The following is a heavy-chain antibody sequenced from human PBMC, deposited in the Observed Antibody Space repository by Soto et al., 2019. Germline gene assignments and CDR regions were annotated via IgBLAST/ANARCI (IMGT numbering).Heavy chain of an antibody. V-gene: IGHV1-69*12. Sequence: QVQLVQSGAEVKKPGSSVKVSCKASGGTFSSHGISWVRQAPGQGLEWMGGIVPIFGTADDAQRLRGRVTITADESTSTAYMELSSLRSEDTAVYYCARGRYSGYDMPDTYYYYNYGMDVWGQGTTVTVSS. CDR2: IVPIFGTA. CDR1: GGTFSSHG. D-gene: IGHD5-12*01. J-gene: IGHJ6*02. CDR3: ARGRYSGYDMPDTYYYYNYGMDV.